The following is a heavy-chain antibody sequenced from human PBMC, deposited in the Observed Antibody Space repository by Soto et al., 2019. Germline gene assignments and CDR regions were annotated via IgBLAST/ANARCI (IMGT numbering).Heavy chain of an antibody. CDR1: GYTFTGYY. D-gene: IGHD3-3*01. CDR3: ARGLGRSGDFWSGYFYYFDY. Sequence: ASVKVSCKASGYTFTGYYMHWVRQAPGQGLEWMGWINPNSGGTNYAQKFQGRVTMTRDTSISTAYMELSRLRSDDTAVYYCARGLGRSGDFWSGYFYYFDYWGQGTLVTVSS. J-gene: IGHJ4*02. CDR2: INPNSGGT. V-gene: IGHV1-2*02.